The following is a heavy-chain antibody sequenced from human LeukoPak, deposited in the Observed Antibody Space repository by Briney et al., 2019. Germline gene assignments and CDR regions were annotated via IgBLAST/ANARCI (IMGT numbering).Heavy chain of an antibody. J-gene: IGHJ4*02. V-gene: IGHV3-23*01. CDR1: GFTFSSYA. Sequence: GGSLRLSCSASGFTFSSYAMSWVRQAPGKGLEWVSGISASGGSTDYADSVKGRFTISRDNSKNTLYLQMNSLRAEDRAVYYCAKLCSGGSCYWNYWGQGTLVTVSS. CDR2: ISASGGST. CDR3: AKLCSGGSCYWNY. D-gene: IGHD2-15*01.